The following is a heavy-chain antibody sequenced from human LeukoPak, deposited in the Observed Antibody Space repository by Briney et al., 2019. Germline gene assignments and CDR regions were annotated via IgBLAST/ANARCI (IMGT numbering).Heavy chain of an antibody. V-gene: IGHV4-39*01. CDR1: GGSISSSSYY. J-gene: IGHJ3*02. Sequence: SETLSLTCTVSGGSISSSSYYWGWIRQPPGKGLEWIGSIYYSGSTYYNPSLKSRVTISVDTSKNQFSLKLSSVTAADTAVYYCASEGDIVVVVAATHDKMGAFDIWGQGTMVTVSS. CDR2: IYYSGST. CDR3: ASEGDIVVVVAATHDKMGAFDI. D-gene: IGHD2-15*01.